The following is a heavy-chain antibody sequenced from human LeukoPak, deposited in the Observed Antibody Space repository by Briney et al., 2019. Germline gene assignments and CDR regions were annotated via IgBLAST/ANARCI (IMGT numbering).Heavy chain of an antibody. J-gene: IGHJ6*04. D-gene: IGHD3-10*02. CDR3: AELGITMIGGV. CDR1: GGSFSGYY. Sequence: SETLSLTCAVYGGSFSGYYWTWIRQPPGKGLEWIGEINHSGSTNYNPSLKSRVTISVDTSKNQFSLKLSSVTAADTAVYYCAELGITMIGGVWGKGTTVTISS. V-gene: IGHV4-34*01. CDR2: INHSGST.